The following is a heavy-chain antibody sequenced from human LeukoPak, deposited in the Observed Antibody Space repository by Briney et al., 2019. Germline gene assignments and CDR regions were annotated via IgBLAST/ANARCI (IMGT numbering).Heavy chain of an antibody. J-gene: IGHJ4*02. V-gene: IGHV3-23*01. CDR3: AKDGAWLRFDD. CDR2: ISPGGGPT. CDR1: GFTFSSYA. Sequence: GGFLRLSCAASGFTFSSYAMSWVRQAPGRGLEWVSGISPGGGPTYYADSVRGRFSISRDDLKDTLYLQMKNLRAEDTAVYYCAKDGAWLRFDDWGQGILVTVSS. D-gene: IGHD5-12*01.